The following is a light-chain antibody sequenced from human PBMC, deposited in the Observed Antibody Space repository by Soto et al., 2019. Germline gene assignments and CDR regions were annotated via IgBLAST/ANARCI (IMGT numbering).Light chain of an antibody. J-gene: IGKJ1*01. V-gene: IGKV1-5*03. Sequence: DIQMTQSPSTLSASVGDRVTITCRASQSISSWLAWYQQKPGRAPKLLIYKASSLETGVPSRFSGSGSGTEFTLIISSLQPDDFASYYCQQYGRSSPWTFGQGTKVELK. CDR1: QSISSW. CDR3: QQYGRSSPWT. CDR2: KAS.